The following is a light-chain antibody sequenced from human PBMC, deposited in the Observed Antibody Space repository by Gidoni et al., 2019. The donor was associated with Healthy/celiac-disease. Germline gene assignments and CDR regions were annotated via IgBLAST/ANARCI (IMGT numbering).Light chain of an antibody. J-gene: IGLJ1*01. CDR1: ALPRQY. CDR3: QSADSSGTYV. Sequence: SYELTQPTSVSVSPGQTARITCSGDALPRQYAYWYPQNPGQAPVLVIFKDSERPSGIPERFSGSSSGTTVTLTISGVQAEDEADYYCQSADSSGTYVFGTGTKVTVL. CDR2: KDS. V-gene: IGLV3-25*02.